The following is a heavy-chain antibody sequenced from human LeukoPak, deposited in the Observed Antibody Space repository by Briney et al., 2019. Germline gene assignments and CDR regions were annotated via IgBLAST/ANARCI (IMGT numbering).Heavy chain of an antibody. Sequence: GGSLRLSCAASGFTFSGYWMSWVRQAPGKGLEWVANIKPDGSEKYYVDSVKGRFTISRENAKNSLYLHMNSLRAEDTAVYYCARNRIQLWSHDYWGQGTLVTVSS. CDR3: ARNRIQLWSHDY. J-gene: IGHJ4*02. D-gene: IGHD5-18*01. CDR1: GFTFSGYW. V-gene: IGHV3-7*04. CDR2: IKPDGSEK.